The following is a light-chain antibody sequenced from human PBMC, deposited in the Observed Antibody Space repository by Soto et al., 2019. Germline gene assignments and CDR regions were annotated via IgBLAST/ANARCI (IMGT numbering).Light chain of an antibody. V-gene: IGKV1-5*01. CDR1: QSISTF. CDR2: DAS. Sequence: DIQMTQSPSTLSASAGDTVTITCRASQSISTFLAWYQQKPGKAPKLLIFDASSLKSGVPSRFSGSGSGTEFTLTISSLQPDDFATYYCQQYDSYSWTFDQGTKVEIK. J-gene: IGKJ1*01. CDR3: QQYDSYSWT.